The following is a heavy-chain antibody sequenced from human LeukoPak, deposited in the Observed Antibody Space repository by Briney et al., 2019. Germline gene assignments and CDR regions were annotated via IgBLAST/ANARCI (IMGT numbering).Heavy chain of an antibody. J-gene: IGHJ3*02. CDR3: ARGGDTVTTEAFDI. D-gene: IGHD4-11*01. Sequence: ASVKVSCKASGGTFSSYAINWVRQAPGQGLEWMGGIIPIFGTANYAQKFQGRVTITTDESTSTAYMELSSLRSEDTAVYYCARGGDTVTTEAFDIWGQGTMVTVSS. V-gene: IGHV1-69*05. CDR2: IIPIFGTA. CDR1: GGTFSSYA.